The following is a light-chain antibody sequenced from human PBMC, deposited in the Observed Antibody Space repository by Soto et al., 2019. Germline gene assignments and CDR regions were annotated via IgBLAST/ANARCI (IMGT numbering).Light chain of an antibody. J-gene: IGKJ1*01. CDR2: KAS. CDR3: QQYNNWPWGRT. V-gene: IGKV1-5*03. CDR1: QSISRW. Sequence: DIQMTQSPSTLSASVGDRVTITCRASQSISRWLAWYQQKPGKAPNLLIYKASTLQSGVPSRFSGSGSGTEFTLTISSLQPDDFAVYYCQQYNNWPWGRTFGQGTKVEIK.